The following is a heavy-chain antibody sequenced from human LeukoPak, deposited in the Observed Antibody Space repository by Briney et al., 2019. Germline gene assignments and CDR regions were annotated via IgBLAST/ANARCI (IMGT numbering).Heavy chain of an antibody. CDR3: ARHDHTYFGDPNWFDP. CDR2: IDYSGNT. Sequence: PSAPLSLTCTVSGGSITTTTDYWGWVRQPPGKGLEWIGIIDYSGNTFYNPPLRSRVTISVDTPRNQFFGRLTSVTAADTAVYYCARHDHTYFGDPNWFDPWGQGTLFTVSS. J-gene: IGHJ5*02. V-gene: IGHV4-39*01. D-gene: IGHD3-10*01. CDR1: GGSITTTTDY.